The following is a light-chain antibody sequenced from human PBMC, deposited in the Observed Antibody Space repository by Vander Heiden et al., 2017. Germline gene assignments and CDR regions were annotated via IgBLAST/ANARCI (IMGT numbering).Light chain of an antibody. CDR2: TNN. J-gene: IGLJ3*02. CDR3: AAWDDSLTGPV. V-gene: IGLV1-44*01. Sequence: QSVLTQPLSVSGTPGPRVTISCSGSSSNIGGNTVNWYQQLPGTAPKLLIYTNNQRPSGVPDRFSGSKSGTSASLAISGLQSEDEADYYCAAWDDSLTGPVFGGGTKLTVL. CDR1: SSNIGGNT.